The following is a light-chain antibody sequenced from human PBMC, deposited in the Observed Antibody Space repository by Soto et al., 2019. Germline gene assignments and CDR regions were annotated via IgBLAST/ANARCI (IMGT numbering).Light chain of an antibody. CDR3: HQYGSSPGT. Sequence: EIVVTQSPATLSLSPGERATLSCRASQSVSSYLAWYQQKPGQAPRLLIYDASNRATGIPARFSGSGSGTDFSLTISRLEPEDFALYYCHQYGSSPGTFGQGTKVDIK. J-gene: IGKJ1*01. CDR1: QSVSSY. CDR2: DAS. V-gene: IGKV3-11*01.